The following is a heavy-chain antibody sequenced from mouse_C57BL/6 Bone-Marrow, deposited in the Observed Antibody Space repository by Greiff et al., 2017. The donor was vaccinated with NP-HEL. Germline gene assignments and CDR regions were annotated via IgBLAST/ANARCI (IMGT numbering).Heavy chain of an antibody. CDR1: GYTFTSYW. V-gene: IGHV1-55*01. CDR2: IYPGSGST. Sequence: QVQLQQPGAELVKPGASVKMSCKASGYTFTSYWITWVKQRPGQGLEWIGDIYPGSGSTNYNEKFKSKATLTVDTSSSTAYMQLSSLTSEDSAVYYCAREGIIYYYGSTWFAYWGQGTLVTVSA. J-gene: IGHJ3*01. CDR3: AREGIIYYYGSTWFAY. D-gene: IGHD1-1*01.